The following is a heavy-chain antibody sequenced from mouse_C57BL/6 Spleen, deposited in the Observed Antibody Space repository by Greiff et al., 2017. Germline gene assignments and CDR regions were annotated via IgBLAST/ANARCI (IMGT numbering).Heavy chain of an antibody. CDR1: GYSFTDYN. J-gene: IGHJ2*01. D-gene: IGHD2-1*01. CDR3: ATYGNYIDY. Sequence: EVQLQQSGPELVQPGASVKISCKASGYSFTDYNMNWVKQSNGKSLEWLGVINPNYGTTSYNQKFKGKATLTVDQSSSPDYMQLNSLTSEDSAVYYCATYGNYIDYGGQGTTLTVSS. CDR2: INPNYGTT. V-gene: IGHV1-39*01.